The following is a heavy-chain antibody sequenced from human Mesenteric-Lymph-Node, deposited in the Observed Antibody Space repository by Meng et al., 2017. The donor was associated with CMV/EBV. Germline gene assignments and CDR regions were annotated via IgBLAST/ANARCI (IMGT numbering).Heavy chain of an antibody. D-gene: IGHD3-9*01. CDR1: GSVSSSNW. J-gene: IGHJ4*02. CDR2: IYHSGST. CDR3: ARFRRGYDILTGYYFDY. Sequence: GSVSSSNWWGGVHQPPGKGLEWIGEIYHSGSTNYNPSLKSRVTISVDKSKNQFSLKLSSVTAADTAVYYCARFRRGYDILTGYYFDYWGQGTLVTVSS. V-gene: IGHV4-4*02.